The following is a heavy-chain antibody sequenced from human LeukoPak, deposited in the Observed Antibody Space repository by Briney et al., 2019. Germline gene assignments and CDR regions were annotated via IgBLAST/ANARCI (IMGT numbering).Heavy chain of an antibody. CDR3: AKDPEVDYGDYEGNWFDP. CDR1: GFTFSSYA. V-gene: IGHV3-23*01. Sequence: PGGSLRLSCAASGFTFSSYAMSWVRQAPGKGLEWVSAISGSGGSTYYADSVKGRFTISRDNSKNTLYLQMNSLRAEDTAVYYCAKDPEVDYGDYEGNWFDPWGQGTLVTVSS. D-gene: IGHD4-17*01. CDR2: ISGSGGST. J-gene: IGHJ5*02.